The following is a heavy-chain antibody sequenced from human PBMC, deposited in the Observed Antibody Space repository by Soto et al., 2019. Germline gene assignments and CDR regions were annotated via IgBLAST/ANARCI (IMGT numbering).Heavy chain of an antibody. Sequence: QVQLQESGPGLVKPSETLSLTCTVSGGSISGYYGSWIRQPPGKGLEWIGYMYNTGSTVYNPSFTSRVTISVDTSKNQFSLKLNSVTAADTAVYYCARDLWGYCGTDCYPLDVWGQGTTVTVSS. CDR2: MYNTGST. CDR3: ARDLWGYCGTDCYPLDV. D-gene: IGHD2-21*02. J-gene: IGHJ6*02. CDR1: GGSISGYY. V-gene: IGHV4-59*01.